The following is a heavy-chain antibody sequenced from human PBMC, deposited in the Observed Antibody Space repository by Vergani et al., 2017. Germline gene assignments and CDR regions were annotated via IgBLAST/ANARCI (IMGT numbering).Heavy chain of an antibody. CDR3: AKDCSGGSCYYDY. CDR2: ISGSGGST. CDR1: GFTFSSYA. J-gene: IGHJ4*02. V-gene: IGHV3-23*01. D-gene: IGHD2-15*01. Sequence: VPLLSSGLCLVHPGGSLRLSCAASGFTFSSYAMSWVRQAPGKGLEWVSAISGSGGSTYYADSVKGRFTISRDNSKNTLYLQMNSLRAEDTAVYYCAKDCSGGSCYYDYWGQGTLVTVSS.